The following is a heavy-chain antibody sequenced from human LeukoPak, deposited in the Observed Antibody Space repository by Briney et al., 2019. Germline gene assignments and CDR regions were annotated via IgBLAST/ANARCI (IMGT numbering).Heavy chain of an antibody. CDR2: INSDGINT. Sequence: GGSLRLSCAASGFTFSNYWMHWVRQAPGKGLVWVSRINSDGINTSYADSVKGRFTISRDNAKNTLYLQMNSLRAEDTAVYHCARREYYYMDVWGKGTTVTVSS. CDR3: ARREYYYMDV. CDR1: GFTFSNYW. V-gene: IGHV3-74*01. J-gene: IGHJ6*03.